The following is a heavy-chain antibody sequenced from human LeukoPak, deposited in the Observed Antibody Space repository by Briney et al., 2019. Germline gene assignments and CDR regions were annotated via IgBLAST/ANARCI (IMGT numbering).Heavy chain of an antibody. CDR3: AKDTSGYYQPFDN. V-gene: IGHV3-23*01. J-gene: IGHJ4*02. CDR2: ISGSGGYT. D-gene: IGHD3-22*01. CDR1: GFTFSGYA. Sequence: AGGSLRLSCVASGFTFSGYAMSWVRQAPGKGLEWVSDISGSGGYTYYADSVKGRFTISRDNSKNTLYLQMNSLRAEDSAVYYCAKDTSGYYQPFDNWGQGTLVTVSS.